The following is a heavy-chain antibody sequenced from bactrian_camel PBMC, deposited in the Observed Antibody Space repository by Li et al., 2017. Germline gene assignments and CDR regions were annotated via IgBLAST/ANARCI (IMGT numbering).Heavy chain of an antibody. Sequence: VQLVESGGGLVQPEGSLRLSCTASGISSYFMGWFRQAPGKEREGVATIHSAGHYTRYADSVKGRFTLSHDNAKNTVYLQMNSLKPEDTAMYYCAARGPYCYTKLSVRDFTYWGQGTQVTVS. V-gene: IGHV3S40*01. CDR1: GISSYF. CDR2: IHSAGHYT. CDR3: AARGPYCYTKLSVRDFTY. J-gene: IGHJ6*01. D-gene: IGHD2*01.